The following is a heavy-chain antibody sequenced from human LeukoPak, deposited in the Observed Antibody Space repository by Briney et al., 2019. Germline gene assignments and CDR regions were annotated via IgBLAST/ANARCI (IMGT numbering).Heavy chain of an antibody. Sequence: PGGSLRLSCAASGFTFSSYWMSWVRQAPGKGLEWVANIKQDGSEKYYVDSVKGRFTISRDNAKNSLYLQMNSLRAEDTAVYYCARAREDYYYYGMDVWGQGTTVTVSS. D-gene: IGHD1-26*01. CDR1: GFTFSSYW. CDR3: ARAREDYYYYGMDV. J-gene: IGHJ6*02. V-gene: IGHV3-7*03. CDR2: IKQDGSEK.